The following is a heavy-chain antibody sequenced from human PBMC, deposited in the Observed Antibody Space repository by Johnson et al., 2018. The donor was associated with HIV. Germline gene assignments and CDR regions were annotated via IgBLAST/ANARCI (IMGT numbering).Heavy chain of an antibody. J-gene: IGHJ3*02. V-gene: IGHV3-30*04. D-gene: IGHD3-10*01. CDR1: GFTFSSSA. CDR3: ARDNFGGLNAFDI. Sequence: QVQLVESGGGVVQPGRTLRLSCVGSGFTFSSSAMHWVRQAPGKGLEWVAVISNDGTKEHYADFVRGRFTVSRDNSKNTLYLQMNSLRAEDTAVFYCARDNFGGLNAFDIWGQGTMVTVSS. CDR2: ISNDGTKE.